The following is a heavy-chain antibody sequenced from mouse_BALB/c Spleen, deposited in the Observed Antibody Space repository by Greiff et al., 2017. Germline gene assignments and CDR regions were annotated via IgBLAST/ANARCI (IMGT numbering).Heavy chain of an antibody. CDR1: GFTFTDYY. Sequence: EVQLVESGGGLVQPGGSLRLSCATSGFTFTDYYMSWVRQPPGKALEWLGFIRNKANGYTTEYSASVKGRFTISRDNSQSILYLQMNTLRAEDSATYYCARDGKDAMDYWGQGTSVTVSS. CDR2: IRNKANGYTT. V-gene: IGHV7-3*02. J-gene: IGHJ4*01. D-gene: IGHD1-3*01. CDR3: ARDGKDAMDY.